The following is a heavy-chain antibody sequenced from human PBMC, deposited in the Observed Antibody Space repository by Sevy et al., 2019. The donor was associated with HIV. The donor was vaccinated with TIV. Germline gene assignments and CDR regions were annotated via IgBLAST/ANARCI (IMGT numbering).Heavy chain of an antibody. CDR2: ISYDGSNK. V-gene: IGHV3-30*18. CDR3: AKDHGGYCSGGSCYRNYYYYYGMDV. CDR1: GFTFSSYG. Sequence: GALRLSCAASGFTFSSYGMHWVRQAPGKGLEWVAVISYDGSNKYYADSVKGRFTISRDNSKNTLYLQMNSLRAEDTAVYYCAKDHGGYCSGGSCYRNYYYYYGMDVWGQGTTVTVSS. D-gene: IGHD2-15*01. J-gene: IGHJ6*02.